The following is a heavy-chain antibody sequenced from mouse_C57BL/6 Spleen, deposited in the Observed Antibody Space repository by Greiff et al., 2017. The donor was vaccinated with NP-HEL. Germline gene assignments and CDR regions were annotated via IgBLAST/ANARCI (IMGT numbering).Heavy chain of an antibody. D-gene: IGHD1-1*01. Sequence: VQLQQSGAELVKPGASVKLSCTASGFNIKDYYMHWVKQRTEQGLEWIGRIDPEDGETKYAPKFQGKATITADTSSNTAYLQLSSLTSEDTAVYYCARYYGSSQYYFDYWGQGTTLTVSS. J-gene: IGHJ2*01. CDR1: GFNIKDYY. CDR2: IDPEDGET. V-gene: IGHV14-2*01. CDR3: ARYYGSSQYYFDY.